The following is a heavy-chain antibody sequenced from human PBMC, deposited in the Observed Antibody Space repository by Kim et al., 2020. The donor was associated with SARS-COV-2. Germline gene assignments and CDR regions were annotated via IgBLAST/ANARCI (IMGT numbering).Heavy chain of an antibody. D-gene: IGHD3-22*01. V-gene: IGHV3-23*01. CDR1: GFTFSSYA. Sequence: GGSLRLSCAASGFTFSSYAMSWVRQAPGKGLEWVSAISGSGGSTYYADSVKGRFTISRDNSKNTLYLQMNSLRAEDTAVYYCAKVWREKFVVIRTRPVGFFDYWGQGTLVTVSS. CDR3: AKVWREKFVVIRTRPVGFFDY. CDR2: ISGSGGST. J-gene: IGHJ4*02.